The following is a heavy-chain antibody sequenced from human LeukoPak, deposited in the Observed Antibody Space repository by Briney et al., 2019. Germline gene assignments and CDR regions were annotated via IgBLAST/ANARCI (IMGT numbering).Heavy chain of an antibody. CDR2: IDGDGRIT. V-gene: IGHV3-74*01. CDR1: GFTFSSYW. CDR3: ARSIPYGTTWYGRSDY. J-gene: IGHJ4*02. D-gene: IGHD6-13*01. Sequence: GGSLRLSCAASGFTFSSYWMHWVRQVPGQGLVWVSHIDGDGRITNYGDSVKGRFTISRDNAKNILYLQMNSLRAEDTAIYYCARSIPYGTTWYGRSDYWGQGTLVTVSS.